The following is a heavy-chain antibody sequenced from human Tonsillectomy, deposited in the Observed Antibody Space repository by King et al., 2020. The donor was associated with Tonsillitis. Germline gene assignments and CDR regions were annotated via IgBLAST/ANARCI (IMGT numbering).Heavy chain of an antibody. V-gene: IGHV4-59*12. CDR3: ARGMDDCSGTNCYYYYYYYMDV. CDR2: IYYSGST. Sequence: VQLQESGPGLVKPSETLSLTCTVSGGSTYTYYWSWLRPPPGKGLEWIGYIYYSGSTKYNPSLRSRVTISVDTSKNQFSLKLSSVTAADTAVYYCARGMDDCSGTNCYYYYYYYMDVWGKGTTVTVSS. D-gene: IGHD6-19*01. CDR1: GGSTYTYY. J-gene: IGHJ6*03.